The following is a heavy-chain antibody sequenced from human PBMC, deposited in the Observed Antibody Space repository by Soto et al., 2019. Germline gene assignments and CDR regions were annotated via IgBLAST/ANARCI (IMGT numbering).Heavy chain of an antibody. V-gene: IGHV3-33*01. CDR1: GFTFSSYG. CDR2: IWYDGSNK. CDR3: ARIIIAARGTYMDV. Sequence: GSLRLSCAASGFTFSSYGMHWVRQAPGKGLEWVAVIWYDGSNKYYADSVKGRFTISRDNSKNTLYLQMNSLRAEDTAVYYCARIIIAARGTYMDVWGKGTTVTVS. D-gene: IGHD6-6*01. J-gene: IGHJ6*03.